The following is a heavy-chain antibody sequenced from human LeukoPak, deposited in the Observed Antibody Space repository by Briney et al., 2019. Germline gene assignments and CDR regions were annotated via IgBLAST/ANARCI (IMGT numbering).Heavy chain of an antibody. D-gene: IGHD5-24*01. CDR3: AKPWGLQLFDY. CDR1: GFTFSSCS. Sequence: GGSLRLSCAASGFTFSSCSMNWVRQAPGKGLEWVSYISSSSTTIYYADSVKGRFTISRDNSKNTLYLQMNSLRAEDTAVYYCAKPWGLQLFDYWGQGTLVTVSS. V-gene: IGHV3-48*01. CDR2: ISSSSTTI. J-gene: IGHJ4*02.